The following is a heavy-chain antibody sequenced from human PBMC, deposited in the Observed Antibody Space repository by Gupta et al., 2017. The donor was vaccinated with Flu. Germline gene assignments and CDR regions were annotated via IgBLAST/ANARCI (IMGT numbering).Heavy chain of an antibody. CDR1: GGSISSYY. D-gene: IGHD1-20*01. Sequence: QVQLQESGPGLVKPSETLTLTCPVSGGSISSYYWSWIRQPPGKGLEWIGYIYYSGSTNYNPSLKRRVTISVDTSKNQFSLKLSSVTAADPAVYYCARDQYNWNAFDIWGQGTRVTVSS. CDR3: ARDQYNWNAFDI. J-gene: IGHJ3*02. V-gene: IGHV4-59*01. CDR2: IYYSGST.